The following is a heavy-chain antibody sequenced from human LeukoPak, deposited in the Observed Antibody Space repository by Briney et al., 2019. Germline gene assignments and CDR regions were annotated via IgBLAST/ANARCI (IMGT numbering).Heavy chain of an antibody. Sequence: PGTSLRLSCAASGFSFNKDAMHWVREAPGKGLEWVGFIWSDGSNKDYGDSVKGRFTISRDNAKNSLYLQMNSLRAEDTAVYYCARENLVMTAAGIDYWGQGTLVTVSS. CDR1: GFSFNKDA. V-gene: IGHV3-33*01. J-gene: IGHJ4*02. D-gene: IGHD6-13*01. CDR2: IWSDGSNK. CDR3: ARENLVMTAAGIDY.